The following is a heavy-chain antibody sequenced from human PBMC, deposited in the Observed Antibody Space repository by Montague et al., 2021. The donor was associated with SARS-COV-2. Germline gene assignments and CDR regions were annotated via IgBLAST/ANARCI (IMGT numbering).Heavy chain of an antibody. CDR1: VGFISSYY. J-gene: IGHJ3*02. Sequence: TLSLTCTVSVGFISSYYWSWIRQPPGKGLKWIGNIHYRGKTNYSPPLKSRVTISVDTSKNQFSLKLSSVTAADTAVYYCARDSYHYETSDTYDDSLDIWGQGTKVTVSS. V-gene: IGHV4-59*01. D-gene: IGHD3-22*01. CDR3: ARDSYHYETSDTYDDSLDI. CDR2: IHYRGKT.